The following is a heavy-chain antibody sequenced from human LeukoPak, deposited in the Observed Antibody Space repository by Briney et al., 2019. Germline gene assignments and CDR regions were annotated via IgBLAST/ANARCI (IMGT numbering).Heavy chain of an antibody. CDR1: GLAFSGSG. V-gene: IGHV3-73*01. Sequence: GGSLRLSCAASGLAFSGSGIHWVRQASGKGPEWIGRIRSKANNYATAYGASVKGRFTISRDDSKNTAYLQMNSLKIEDTAVYYCSTGTGEYYFDYWGQGTLVTVSS. J-gene: IGHJ4*02. D-gene: IGHD3-16*01. CDR3: STGTGEYYFDY. CDR2: IRSKANNYAT.